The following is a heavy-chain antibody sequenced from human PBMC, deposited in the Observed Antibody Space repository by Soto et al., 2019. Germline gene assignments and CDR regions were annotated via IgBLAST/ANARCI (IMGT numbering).Heavy chain of an antibody. CDR1: GLTFTRHA. J-gene: IGHJ4*02. D-gene: IGHD6-13*01. Sequence: QVQLVESGGGVVQPGRSLRLSCSTSGLTFTRHAMHWVRQVPGKGLEWVAAISDDGSNKHYVDSVKGRFSISRDKSRNTVYLQMNSLRVEDTAVYFCAGERETSSWFLSGFEYWGQGTLVTVSS. CDR2: ISDDGSNK. CDR3: AGERETSSWFLSGFEY. V-gene: IGHV3-30-3*01.